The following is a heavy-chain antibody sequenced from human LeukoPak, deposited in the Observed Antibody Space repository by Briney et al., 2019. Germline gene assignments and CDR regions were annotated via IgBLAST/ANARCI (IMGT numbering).Heavy chain of an antibody. V-gene: IGHV1-8*01. D-gene: IGHD3-22*01. J-gene: IGHJ5*02. CDR1: GYTFRTYD. CDR2: MNPHSGNT. Sequence: ASVKVSCKASGYTFRTYDINWVRQVPGQGLEWMGWMNPHSGNTGYAQKFQDRLTMTRDTSISTAYMELTGLTSEDTAVYYCAKSRWGYYDCGESWGQGTLVTVSS. CDR3: AKSRWGYYDCGES.